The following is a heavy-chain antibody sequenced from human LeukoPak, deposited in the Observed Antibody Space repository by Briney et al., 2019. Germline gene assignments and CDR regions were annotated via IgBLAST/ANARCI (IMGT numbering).Heavy chain of an antibody. CDR2: ISGSGGST. V-gene: IGHV3-23*01. CDR3: ANELRSLLTMIVVVINSFDY. D-gene: IGHD3-22*01. Sequence: GGSLRLSCAASGFTFSSYAMSWVRQAPGKGLEWVSAISGSGGSTYYADSVKGRFTISRDNSKNTLYLQMNSLRAEDTAVYYCANELRSLLTMIVVVINSFDYWGQGTLVTVSS. J-gene: IGHJ4*02. CDR1: GFTFSSYA.